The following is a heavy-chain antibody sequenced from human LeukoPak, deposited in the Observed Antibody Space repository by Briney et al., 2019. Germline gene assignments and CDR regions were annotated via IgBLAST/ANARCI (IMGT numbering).Heavy chain of an antibody. CDR3: ARHYCSSTSCQFDY. Sequence: PSGTLSLTCTVSGGSISSSSYYWGWIRQPPGKGLEWIGSIYYSGSTYYNPSLKSRVTISVDTSKNQFSLKLSSVTAADTAVYYCARHYCSSTSCQFDYWGQGTLVTVSS. V-gene: IGHV4-39*01. D-gene: IGHD2-2*01. J-gene: IGHJ4*02. CDR2: IYYSGST. CDR1: GGSISSSSYY.